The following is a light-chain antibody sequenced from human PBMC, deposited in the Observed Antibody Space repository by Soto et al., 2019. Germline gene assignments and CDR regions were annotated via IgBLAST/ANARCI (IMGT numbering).Light chain of an antibody. CDR1: QSISTW. CDR2: KAS. V-gene: IGKV1-5*03. CDR3: QQYSTYSRA. Sequence: DIQMTQSPSTLSASVGDRVTITCRASQSISTWLAWYQQKAGKAPKLLIYKASSSQSGVPSRFSGSRSGTEFTLTINSLQPDDFATYYCQQYSTYSRAFGQGTKVEIK. J-gene: IGKJ1*01.